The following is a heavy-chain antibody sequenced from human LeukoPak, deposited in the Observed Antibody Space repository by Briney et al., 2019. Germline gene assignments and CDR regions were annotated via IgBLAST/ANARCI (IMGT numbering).Heavy chain of an antibody. CDR3: AKDTCGADCYSHYDH. D-gene: IGHD2-21*02. V-gene: IGHV3-23*01. CDR1: VFTFSSYT. Sequence: GGSLRLSCAASVFTFSSYTLSWVRQAPGKGLEWISAIRGSGTSTYYAASVKGRFTISRDNSRNTLYLQMNSLRAEDTAVYYCAKDTCGADCYSHYDHWGQGTLVTVSS. J-gene: IGHJ4*02. CDR2: IRGSGTST.